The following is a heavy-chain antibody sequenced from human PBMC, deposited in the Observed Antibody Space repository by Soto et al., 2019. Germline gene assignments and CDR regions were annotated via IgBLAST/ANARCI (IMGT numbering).Heavy chain of an antibody. D-gene: IGHD2-21*02. CDR3: ARHCGDCSWHYYYGMDV. J-gene: IGHJ6*02. V-gene: IGHV4-31*01. CDR1: GGSISSGGYY. CDR2: IYYSGST. Sequence: QVQLQESGPGLVKPSQTLSLTCTVSGGSISSGGYYWSWIRQHPGKGLEWIGYIYYSGSTYYNPSLNNRLVTTAVDSTKHQFSLKRSAAAAATTAVYYGARHCGDCSWHYYYGMDVWGQGTTVTVSS.